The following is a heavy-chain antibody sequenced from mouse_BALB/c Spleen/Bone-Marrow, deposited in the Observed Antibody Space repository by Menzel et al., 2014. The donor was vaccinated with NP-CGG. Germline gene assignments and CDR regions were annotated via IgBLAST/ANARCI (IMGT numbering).Heavy chain of an antibody. CDR1: GFTFTDYD. J-gene: IGHJ2*01. Sequence: QVQLQQSGAELVRPGASVKLSCKALGFTFTDYDMHWVKQTPVHGLEWFGTIHPGSGGTAYNQKFKGKATLTADKSTSTAYMELSSLTSEDAAVYYGTRKKVGDFDYWGQGTTLTVSS. CDR2: IHPGSGGT. V-gene: IGHV1-15*01. CDR3: TRKKVGDFDY.